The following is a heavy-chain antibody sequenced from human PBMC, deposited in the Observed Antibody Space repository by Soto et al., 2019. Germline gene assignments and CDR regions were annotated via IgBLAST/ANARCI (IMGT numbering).Heavy chain of an antibody. V-gene: IGHV1-69*13. CDR1: GGTFSSYA. CDR3: ARANYYHSSGYYDS. CDR2: IIPIFGTA. Sequence: ASVKVSCKASGGTFSSYAISWVRQAPGQGLEWMGGIIPIFGTANYAQKFQGRVTITADESTSTAYMELSNLRSEDTAVYYCARANYYHSSGYYDSWGQGTLVTVSS. D-gene: IGHD3-22*01. J-gene: IGHJ4*02.